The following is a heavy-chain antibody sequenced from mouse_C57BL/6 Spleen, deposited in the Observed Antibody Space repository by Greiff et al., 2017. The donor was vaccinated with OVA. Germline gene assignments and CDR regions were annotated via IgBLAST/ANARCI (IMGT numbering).Heavy chain of an antibody. CDR1: GFTFSDYY. Sequence: DVQLVESEGGLVQPGSSMKLSCTASGFTFSDYYMAWVRQVPEKGLEWVANINYDGSSTYYLDSLKSRFIISRDNAKNILYLQMSSLKSEDTATYYCAREGDYDYDGDYFDYWGQGTTLTVSS. V-gene: IGHV5-16*01. CDR3: AREGDYDYDGDYFDY. CDR2: INYDGSST. D-gene: IGHD2-4*01. J-gene: IGHJ2*01.